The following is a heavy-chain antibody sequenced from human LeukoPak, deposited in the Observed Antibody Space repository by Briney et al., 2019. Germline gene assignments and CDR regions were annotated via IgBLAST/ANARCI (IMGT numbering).Heavy chain of an antibody. D-gene: IGHD1-1*01. CDR1: GGSISSSSYY. CDR2: IYYSGST. Sequence: SETLSLTFTVSGGSISSSSYYWGWIRQPPGKGLEWIGSIYYSGSTYYNPSLKSRVTISVDTSKNQFSLKLSSVTAADTAVYYCARGFTTGYYYYYYMDVWGKGTTVTVSS. CDR3: ARGFTTGYYYYYYMDV. V-gene: IGHV4-39*07. J-gene: IGHJ6*03.